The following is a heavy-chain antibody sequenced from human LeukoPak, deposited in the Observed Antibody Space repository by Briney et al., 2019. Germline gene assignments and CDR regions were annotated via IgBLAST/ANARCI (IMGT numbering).Heavy chain of an antibody. CDR2: IRGSGVTS. CDR3: ARDYGDYTKGWNLRDF. D-gene: IGHD4-17*01. Sequence: GGSLRLSCASSGFTFGSYAMSWVRQPPGKGLEWVSSIRGSGVTSYYADSVKGRFTISRDNSKNMMNLQMNSLRAEDTAVYYCARDYGDYTKGWNLRDFWGQGTLVTVSS. CDR1: GFTFGSYA. J-gene: IGHJ4*02. V-gene: IGHV3-23*01.